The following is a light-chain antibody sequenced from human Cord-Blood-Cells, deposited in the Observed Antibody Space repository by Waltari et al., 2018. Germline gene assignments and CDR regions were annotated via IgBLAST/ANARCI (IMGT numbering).Light chain of an antibody. CDR3: QQSYSTPLT. V-gene: IGKV1-39*01. CDR2: AAS. J-gene: IGKJ4*01. CDR1: QSISSY. Sequence: DIQMPKSPSSFPASLGTRVPITCRASQSISSYLNWYQQKPGKAPKLLIYAASSLQSGVPSRFSGSGSGTDFTLTISSLQPEDFATYYCQQSYSTPLTFGGGTKVEIK.